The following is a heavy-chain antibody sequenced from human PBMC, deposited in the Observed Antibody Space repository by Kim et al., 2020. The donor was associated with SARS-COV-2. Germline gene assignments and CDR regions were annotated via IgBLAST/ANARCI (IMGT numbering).Heavy chain of an antibody. D-gene: IGHD3-22*01. V-gene: IGHV1-58*02. CDR2: IVVGSGNT. CDR3: AAGPLDYYYDSSGFGA. J-gene: IGHJ5*02. CDR1: GFTFTSSA. Sequence: SVKVSCKASGFTFTSSAMQWVRQARGQRLEWIGWIVVGSGNTNYAQKFQERVTITRDMSTSTAYMELSSLRSEDTAVYYCAAGPLDYYYDSSGFGAWGQGTLVTVSS.